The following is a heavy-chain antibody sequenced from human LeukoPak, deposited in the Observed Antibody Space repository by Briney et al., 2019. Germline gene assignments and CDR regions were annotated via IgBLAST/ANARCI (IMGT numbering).Heavy chain of an antibody. CDR3: ATDGGSDNS. CDR2: FDPEDGET. V-gene: IGHV1-24*01. D-gene: IGHD3-16*01. Sequence: VASVRVSCKVSGYTLTELSMHWVRQAPGKGLEWMGGFDPEDGETIYALKFQGRVTMTEDTSTDTAYMELSSLRSEDTAVYYCATDGGSDNSWGQGTLVTVSS. J-gene: IGHJ4*02. CDR1: GYTLTELS.